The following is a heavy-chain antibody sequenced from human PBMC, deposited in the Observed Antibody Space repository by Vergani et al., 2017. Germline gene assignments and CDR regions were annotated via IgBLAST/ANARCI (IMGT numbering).Heavy chain of an antibody. Sequence: QVQLVQSGAEVKKPGASVKVSCKASGYTFTSYYMHWVRQAPGQGLEWMGIINPSGGSTSYAQKFQGRVTMTRDTSTSTVYMELSSLRSEDTAVYYCAAYYYGSGSVWTFDIWGQGTMVTVSS. CDR1: GYTFTSYY. CDR3: AAYYYGSGSVWTFDI. CDR2: INPSGGST. V-gene: IGHV1-46*01. D-gene: IGHD3-10*01. J-gene: IGHJ3*02.